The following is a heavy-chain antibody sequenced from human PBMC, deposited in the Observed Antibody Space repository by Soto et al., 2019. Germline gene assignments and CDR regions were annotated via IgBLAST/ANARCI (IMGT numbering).Heavy chain of an antibody. J-gene: IGHJ5*02. D-gene: IGHD6-13*01. V-gene: IGHV1-69*06. CDR2: IIPIFGTA. CDR3: AREYSSSRTPFANNWFDP. Sequence: ASVKVSCKASGGTFSSYAISWVRQAPGQGLEWMGGIIPIFGTANYAQKFQGRVTITADKSTSTAYMELSSLRSEDTAVYYCAREYSSSRTPFANNWFDPWGQGTLVTVSS. CDR1: GGTFSSYA.